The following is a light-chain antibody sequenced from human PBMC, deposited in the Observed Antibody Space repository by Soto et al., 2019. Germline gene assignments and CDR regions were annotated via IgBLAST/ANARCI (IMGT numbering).Light chain of an antibody. V-gene: IGKV1-39*01. CDR2: AAS. CDR1: QSISIY. CDR3: QQGYSTPRT. J-gene: IGKJ2*01. Sequence: DIQMTQSPSSLSASVGDRVTVTCRASQSISIYLNWYQQEPGKAPKLLIYAASSLQSGVPSRFSGSGSGTDFTLTISSLQPEDFATYYCQQGYSTPRTFGQGTKVDIK.